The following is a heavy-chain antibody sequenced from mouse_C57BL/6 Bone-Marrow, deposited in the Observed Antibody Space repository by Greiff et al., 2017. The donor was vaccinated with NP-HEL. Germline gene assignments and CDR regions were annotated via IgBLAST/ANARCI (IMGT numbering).Heavy chain of an antibody. D-gene: IGHD1-1*01. CDR3: ASDLGPFTTVPPWFAY. V-gene: IGHV2-6*01. Sequence: QVQLKESGPGLVAPSQSLSITCTVSGFSLTSYGVDWVRQSPGKGLEWLGVIWGVGSTNYNSALNSRLSISKDNSKSQVSLKMNGLQTDDTAMYYCASDLGPFTTVPPWFAYWGQGTLVTVSA. CDR2: IWGVGST. J-gene: IGHJ3*01. CDR1: GFSLTSYG.